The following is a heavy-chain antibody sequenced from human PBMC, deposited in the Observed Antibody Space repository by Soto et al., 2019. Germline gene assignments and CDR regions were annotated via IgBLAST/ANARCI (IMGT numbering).Heavy chain of an antibody. J-gene: IGHJ4*02. CDR1: GYRFTSSW. V-gene: IGHV5-51*01. CDR3: ARLPGIVAPGTVFLDN. Sequence: GESLKISCKASGYRFTSSWIGWVRQMPGKGLEWMGIIYPGNSDTRYRPSFQGQVTISADKSSSTAYLQWNSLQASDTAMYYCARLPGIVAPGTVFLDNWGQGTMVTVSS. CDR2: IYPGNSDT. D-gene: IGHD1-1*01.